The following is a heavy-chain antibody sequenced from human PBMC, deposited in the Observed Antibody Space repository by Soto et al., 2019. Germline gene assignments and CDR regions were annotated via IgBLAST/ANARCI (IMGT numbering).Heavy chain of an antibody. V-gene: IGHV3-33*01. CDR2: IWYDGSNK. D-gene: IGHD3-22*01. Sequence: QVQLVESGGGVVQPGRSLRLSCAASGFTFSSYGMHWVRQAPGKGLEWVAVIWYDGSNKYYADSVKVRFTISRDNSKNTLYLQMNSLRAEDTAVYYCARESPEYYYDSSGYHGLDIWGQGTMVTVSS. CDR1: GFTFSSYG. J-gene: IGHJ3*02. CDR3: ARESPEYYYDSSGYHGLDI.